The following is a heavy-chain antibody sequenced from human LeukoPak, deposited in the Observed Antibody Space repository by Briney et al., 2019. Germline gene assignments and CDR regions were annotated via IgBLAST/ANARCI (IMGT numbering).Heavy chain of an antibody. V-gene: IGHV3-7*01. J-gene: IGHJ4*02. CDR2: INRDGSEE. CDR3: VRVLIVGSRSIFEH. D-gene: IGHD2-21*01. Sequence: GGSLRLSCAASGFTFSSHWMSWVRQVPGKGLAWVANINRDGSEEYYVDSVKGRVTISRDNARNSLYLQMNSLRADDTAVYYCVRVLIVGSRSIFEHWGQGTLVTVSS. CDR1: GFTFSSHW.